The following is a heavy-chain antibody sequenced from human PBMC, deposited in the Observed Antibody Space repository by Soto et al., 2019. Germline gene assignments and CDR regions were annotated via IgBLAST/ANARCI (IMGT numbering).Heavy chain of an antibody. V-gene: IGHV4-59*08. Sequence: GSSIRKRPGKGLKWIGYIYYSGSTNYNPSLKSRVTISVDTSKNQFSLKLSSVTAPHTAVYYCARHRSGSSCRVTYSYSGIVIWGQLTTGT. CDR2: IYYSGST. CDR3: ARHRSGSSCRVTYSYSGIVI. J-gene: IGHJ6*01. D-gene: IGHD6-13*01.